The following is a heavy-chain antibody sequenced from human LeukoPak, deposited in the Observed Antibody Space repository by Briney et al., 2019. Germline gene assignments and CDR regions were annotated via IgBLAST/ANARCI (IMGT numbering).Heavy chain of an antibody. CDR2: INHSGST. CDR1: GGSFSGYY. Sequence: PSETLSLTCAVYGGSFSGYYWSWIRQPPGKGLEWIGEINHSGSTNYNPSLKSRVTISVDTSKNQFSLKLSSVTAADTAVYYCARSGYDLITVDYWGQGTLVTVSS. V-gene: IGHV4-34*01. CDR3: ARSGYDLITVDY. D-gene: IGHD5-12*01. J-gene: IGHJ4*02.